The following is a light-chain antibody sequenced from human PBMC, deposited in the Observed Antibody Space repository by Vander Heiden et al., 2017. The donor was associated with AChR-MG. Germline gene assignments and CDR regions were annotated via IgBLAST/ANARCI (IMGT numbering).Light chain of an antibody. V-gene: IGLV1-40*01. CDR1: NYNTGAGHG. J-gene: IGLJ3*02. CDR3: QSYDNGLSGWV. Sequence: QSVLTQPPSVSGAPGQRVTIPCVGTNYNTGAGHGVQWYRHLPGAAPKVLIFRSVDRPSGVPDRFSGSKSGTSASLAITGLHAEDEAVYYCQSYDNGLSGWVFGGGTKVTVL. CDR2: RSV.